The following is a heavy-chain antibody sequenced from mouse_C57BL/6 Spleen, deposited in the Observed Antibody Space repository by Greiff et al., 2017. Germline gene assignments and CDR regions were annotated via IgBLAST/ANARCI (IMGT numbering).Heavy chain of an antibody. D-gene: IGHD1-1*01. CDR1: GYTFTSYW. CDR3: ARNHYGSSYWLAY. CDR2: IDPNCGGT. V-gene: IGHV1-72*01. Sequence: QVQLQQSGAELVKPGASVKLSCKASGYTFTSYWLHWVKQRPGRGLEWIGRIDPNCGGTKYNEKFKSKATLTVDKPSSTAYMQLSSLKSADSSVYYCARNHYGSSYWLAYWGQGTLVTVSA. J-gene: IGHJ3*01.